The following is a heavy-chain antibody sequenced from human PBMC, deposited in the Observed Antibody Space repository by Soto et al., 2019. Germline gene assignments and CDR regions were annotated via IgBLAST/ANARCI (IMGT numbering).Heavy chain of an antibody. CDR1: GFTFSSYW. Sequence: GGSLRLSCAASGFTFSSYWMSWVRQAPGEELEWVANIKQDGSEKYYVDSVKGRFTISRDNAKNSLYLQMNSLRAEDTAVYYCARVLRYFDWSRNYYFDYWGQGTLVTISS. D-gene: IGHD3-9*01. J-gene: IGHJ4*02. CDR3: ARVLRYFDWSRNYYFDY. V-gene: IGHV3-7*01. CDR2: IKQDGSEK.